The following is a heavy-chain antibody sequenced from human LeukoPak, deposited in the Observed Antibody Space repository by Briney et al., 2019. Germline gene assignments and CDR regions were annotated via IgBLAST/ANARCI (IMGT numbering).Heavy chain of an antibody. J-gene: IGHJ4*02. CDR3: ARGLPVIGLDSSGYYGY. Sequence: SETLSLTCAVYSGSFSGYYWSWIRQPPGKGLEWIGEINHSGSTNYNPSLKSRVTISVDTSKNQFSLKLSSVTAADTAVYYCARGLPVIGLDSSGYYGYWGQGTLVTVSS. D-gene: IGHD3-22*01. V-gene: IGHV4-34*01. CDR1: SGSFSGYY. CDR2: INHSGST.